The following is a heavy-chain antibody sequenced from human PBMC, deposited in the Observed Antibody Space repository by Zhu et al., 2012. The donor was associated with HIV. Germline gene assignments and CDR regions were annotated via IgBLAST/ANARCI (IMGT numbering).Heavy chain of an antibody. CDR3: AGEEMGPGASWFDP. CDR1: GYSISSGYY. D-gene: IGHD5-24*01. CDR2: IYHSGSI. Sequence: QVQLQESGPGLVKPSETLSLTCAVSGYSISSGYYWGWIRQPPGKGLEWIGNIYHSGSIYYNPSLKSRVTISLDTSKNQFSLKLSSVTAADTAVYYCAGEEMGPGASWFDPWGQGSLVHRLL. J-gene: IGHJ5*02. V-gene: IGHV4-38-2*02.